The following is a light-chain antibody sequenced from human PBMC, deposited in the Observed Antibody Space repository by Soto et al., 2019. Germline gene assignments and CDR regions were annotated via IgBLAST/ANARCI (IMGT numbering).Light chain of an antibody. CDR2: DTF. J-gene: IGKJ4*01. Sequence: EVVLTQSPATLSLTPGERATLSCRASQSVGSNLVWYQHKPGQAPRLLIYDTFNRATGIPARFSGSGSGTDFTLTISSLEPEDSAVYYWQQRYNWPLTFGRGTKVEIK. CDR3: QQRYNWPLT. CDR1: QSVGSN. V-gene: IGKV3-11*01.